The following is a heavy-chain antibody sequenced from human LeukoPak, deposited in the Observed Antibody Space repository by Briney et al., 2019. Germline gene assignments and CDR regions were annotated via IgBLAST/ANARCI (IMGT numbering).Heavy chain of an antibody. CDR3: ASYTGLKLLWFGEAWGYNWFDP. CDR1: GGTFSSYA. CDR2: IIPILGIA. Sequence: ASVKVSCKASGGTFSSYAISWVRQAPGQGLEWMGRIIPILGIANYAQKFQGRVTITADKSTSTAYMELSSLRSEVTAVYYCASYTGLKLLWFGEAWGYNWFDPWGQGTLVTVSS. V-gene: IGHV1-69*04. D-gene: IGHD3-10*01. J-gene: IGHJ5*02.